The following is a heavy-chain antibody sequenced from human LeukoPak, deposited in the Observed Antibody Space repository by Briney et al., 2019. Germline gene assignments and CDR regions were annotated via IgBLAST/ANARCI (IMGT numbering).Heavy chain of an antibody. J-gene: IGHJ4*02. CDR3: ARAEPSRPFDD. CDR1: GGSFNPFY. Sequence: PSETLSLTCTVSGGSFNPFYWGWIRQPPGKGLEFIGHIYYTGSTNYNPSLRSRVTISVDTSKNQFSLNLNSVTSADTAVYHCARAEPSRPFDDWGQGTLVTVSS. CDR2: IYYTGST. D-gene: IGHD1-14*01. V-gene: IGHV4-59*01.